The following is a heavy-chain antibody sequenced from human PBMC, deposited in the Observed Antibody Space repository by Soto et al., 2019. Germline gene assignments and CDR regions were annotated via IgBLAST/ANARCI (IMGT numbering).Heavy chain of an antibody. CDR2: ISGSGGST. CDR1: GFTFSSYA. V-gene: IGHV3-23*01. J-gene: IGHJ4*02. CDR3: AKDPAPYSSGWYVDY. D-gene: IGHD6-19*01. Sequence: GGSLRLSCAASGFTFSSYAMSWVHQAPGKGLEWVSAISGSGGSTYYADSVKGRFTISRDNSKNTLYLQMNSLRAEDTAVYYCAKDPAPYSSGWYVDYWGQGTLVTVSS.